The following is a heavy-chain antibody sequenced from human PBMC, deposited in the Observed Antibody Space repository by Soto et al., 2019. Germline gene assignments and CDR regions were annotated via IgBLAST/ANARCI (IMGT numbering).Heavy chain of an antibody. CDR3: GGVVATSGPNWFGP. Sequence: PPETLSLTCAFSGGTISSTNWWSWVRQPPGKGLEWIGEIYHSGSTNYNPSLKSRVTISVDKSKNQFSLKLSSVTAADTAVYYCGGVVATSGPNWFGPWGQGTLGTVSS. D-gene: IGHD5-12*01. CDR1: GGTISSTNW. V-gene: IGHV4-4*03. CDR2: IYHSGST. J-gene: IGHJ5*02.